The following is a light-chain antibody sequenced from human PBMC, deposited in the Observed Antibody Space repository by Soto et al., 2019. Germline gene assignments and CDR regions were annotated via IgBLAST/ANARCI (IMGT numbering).Light chain of an antibody. CDR1: QRISNN. CDR3: QQFNYWPPWT. Sequence: EIVLTQSPATLSVSPGERVTLSCRASQRISNNVAWYQQRPGQTPRLLIYGGSTRASGVPARFSGSGFGADFTLTISGLQSEDVAIYYCQQFNYWPPWTFGQGTKVDI. CDR2: GGS. J-gene: IGKJ1*01. V-gene: IGKV3-15*01.